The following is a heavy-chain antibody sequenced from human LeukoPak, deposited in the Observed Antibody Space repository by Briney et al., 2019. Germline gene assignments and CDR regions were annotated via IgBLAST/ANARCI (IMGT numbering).Heavy chain of an antibody. D-gene: IGHD2-15*01. Sequence: GGSLRLSCAVSGSTFGSYAMSWVRQAPGKGLEWVSVISESGGRTYYAGSVKGRFTISRDNSKNTLYLQMNSLRAEDTAVYYCAKDREWYCSGGSCYPELDYWGQGTLVTVSS. CDR2: ISESGGRT. J-gene: IGHJ4*02. CDR1: GSTFGSYA. V-gene: IGHV3-23*01. CDR3: AKDREWYCSGGSCYPELDY.